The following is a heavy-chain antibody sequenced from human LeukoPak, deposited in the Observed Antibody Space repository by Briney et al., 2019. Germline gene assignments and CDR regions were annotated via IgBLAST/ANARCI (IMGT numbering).Heavy chain of an antibody. V-gene: IGHV3-9*01. J-gene: IGHJ4*02. D-gene: IGHD3-10*01. CDR1: GFTFDDFA. Sequence: GGSLRLSCAASGFTFDDFAMHWVRQAPGKGLEGVSGISWNSGRIGYADSVKGRFTISRDNAKNSLYLQMNSLRAEDTALYYCAKAKGPYYYGSGSHVDYWGQGTLVTVSS. CDR2: ISWNSGRI. CDR3: AKAKGPYYYGSGSHVDY.